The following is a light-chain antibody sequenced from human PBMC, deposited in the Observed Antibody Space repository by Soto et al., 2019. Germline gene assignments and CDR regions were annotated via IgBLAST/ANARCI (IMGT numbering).Light chain of an antibody. CDR1: QTISSW. Sequence: DIQMTQSPSTLYGSVGDRVTITCRASQTISSWLAWYQQKPGKAPKPLIYKASNLESGVPSRFSGSGSGTELTLTISSLQPDDFATYYCQHYNSYSEAFGQVTKVDIK. CDR3: QHYNSYSEA. V-gene: IGKV1-5*03. J-gene: IGKJ1*01. CDR2: KAS.